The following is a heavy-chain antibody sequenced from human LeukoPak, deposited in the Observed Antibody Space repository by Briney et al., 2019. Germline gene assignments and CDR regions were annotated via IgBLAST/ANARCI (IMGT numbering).Heavy chain of an antibody. Sequence: GGSPRVSCAASGFTFSSYWMSWVRQAPGKGLEWVANIKQEGGEKYYVDSVKGRFTISRDNAKNSLYLQMNSLRAEDTAVYYCARGRSYRGYYYDSSGYYSGIFLTFFVYWRQGTLVSVSS. CDR1: GFTFSSYW. CDR2: IKQEGGEK. V-gene: IGHV3-7*01. J-gene: IGHJ4*02. CDR3: ARGRSYRGYYYDSSGYYSGIFLTFFVY. D-gene: IGHD3-22*01.